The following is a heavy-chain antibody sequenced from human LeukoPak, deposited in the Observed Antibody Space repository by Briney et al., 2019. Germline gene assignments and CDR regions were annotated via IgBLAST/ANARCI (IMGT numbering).Heavy chain of an antibody. CDR1: GSSFTSYW. CDR2: IYPGDSDT. V-gene: IGHV5-51*01. Sequence: GESLQISCQGSGSSFTSYWIGWVRQVPGKGLEWMGIIYPGDSDTRYSPSFQGQVTISADKSISTAYLQWSSLKASDTAMYYCARLWVDIVGGWFDPWGQGTLVTVSS. CDR3: ARLWVDIVGGWFDP. J-gene: IGHJ5*02. D-gene: IGHD2-15*01.